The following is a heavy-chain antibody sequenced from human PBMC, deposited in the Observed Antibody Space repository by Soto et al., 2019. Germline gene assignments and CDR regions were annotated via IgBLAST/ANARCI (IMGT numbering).Heavy chain of an antibody. J-gene: IGHJ4*02. CDR3: ARVGWGATPYYFDY. Sequence: EVQLVESGGGLVKPGGSLRLSCAASGFTFSSYSMNWVRQAPGKGLEWVSSISSSSSYIYYADSVKGRFTISRDNAKNSLYLLMNSPRAEDTAVYYCARVGWGATPYYFDYWGQGTPVTVSS. D-gene: IGHD1-26*01. V-gene: IGHV3-21*01. CDR1: GFTFSSYS. CDR2: ISSSSSYI.